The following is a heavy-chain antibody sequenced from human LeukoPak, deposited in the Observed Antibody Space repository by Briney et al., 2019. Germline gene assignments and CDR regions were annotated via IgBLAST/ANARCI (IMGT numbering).Heavy chain of an antibody. Sequence: PSETLSLTCTVSGGSLRSSGHWWVWIRQPPGKGLEWIGSIHYSGKVYYNPSLKSRVTTSVDTSTDQFFLRLSSATAADTAIYYCARQSGDQSSAWYFDAWGQGTLVTVSS. V-gene: IGHV4-39*01. CDR3: ARQSGDQSSAWYFDA. CDR1: GGSLRSSGHW. J-gene: IGHJ4*02. D-gene: IGHD6-19*01. CDR2: IHYSGKV.